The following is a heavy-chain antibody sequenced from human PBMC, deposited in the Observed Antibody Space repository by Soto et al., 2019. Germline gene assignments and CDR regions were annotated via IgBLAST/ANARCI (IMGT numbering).Heavy chain of an antibody. CDR3: TRAGLRYFDWLPPPSYFDY. J-gene: IGHJ4*02. Sequence: GGSLRLSCTASGVTLGDYAMSWFRQAPGKGLEWVGFIRSKAYGGTTEYAASVKGRLTISRDDSKSIAYLQMNSLKTEDTAVYYCTRAGLRYFDWLPPPSYFDYWGQGTLVTVSS. CDR1: GVTLGDYA. V-gene: IGHV3-49*03. D-gene: IGHD3-9*01. CDR2: IRSKAYGGTT.